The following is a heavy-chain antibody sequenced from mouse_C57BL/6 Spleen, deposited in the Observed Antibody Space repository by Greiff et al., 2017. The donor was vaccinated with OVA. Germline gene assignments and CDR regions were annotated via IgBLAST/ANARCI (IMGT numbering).Heavy chain of an antibody. D-gene: IGHD1-1*01. Sequence: VKLVESGEGLVKPGGSLKLSCAASGFTFSSYAMSWVRQTPEKRLEWVAYISSGGDYIYYADTVKGRFTISRDNARNTLYLQMSSLKSEDTAMYYCTRASFYGSSPYFDYWGQGTTLTVSS. J-gene: IGHJ2*01. V-gene: IGHV5-9-1*02. CDR2: ISSGGDYI. CDR1: GFTFSSYA. CDR3: TRASFYGSSPYFDY.